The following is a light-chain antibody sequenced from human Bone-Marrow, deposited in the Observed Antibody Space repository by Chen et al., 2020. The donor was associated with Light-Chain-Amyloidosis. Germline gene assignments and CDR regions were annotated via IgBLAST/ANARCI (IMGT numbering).Light chain of an antibody. Sequence: SYVLTQPSSVSVAPGQTATLACGGNNIGSTSVHWYQQTPGQAPLLVVYDDSDRPPGFPERLSASSSGNTATLTMSGVEAVDEADYYCQVWDRSSDRPVFGGGTKLTVL. CDR3: QVWDRSSDRPV. CDR2: DDS. J-gene: IGLJ3*02. CDR1: NIGSTS. V-gene: IGLV3-21*02.